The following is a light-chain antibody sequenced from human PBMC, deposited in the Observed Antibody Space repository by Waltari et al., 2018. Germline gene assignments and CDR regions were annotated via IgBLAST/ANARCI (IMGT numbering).Light chain of an antibody. V-gene: IGKV4-1*01. CDR1: QSVLYSSNNKNY. Sequence: DIVMTQSPDSLAVSLGERATINCKSSQSVLYSSNNKNYLAWYQQKPGQPPELLIYWASTLESGVPDRFSGSGSGTDFTLTISSLQAEDVAVYYCQQYYTTPLTFGGGTKVEIK. CDR3: QQYYTTPLT. CDR2: WAS. J-gene: IGKJ4*01.